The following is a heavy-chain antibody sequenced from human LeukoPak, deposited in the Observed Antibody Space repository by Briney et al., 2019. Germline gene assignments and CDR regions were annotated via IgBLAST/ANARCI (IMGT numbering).Heavy chain of an antibody. D-gene: IGHD6-13*01. CDR3: ARGGVGSSWYRYFDL. CDR1: GFTFSSYW. Sequence: PGGSLRLSCAASGFTFSSYWMHWVRQAPGKGLVWVSRINSDGSSTSYADSVKGRFTISRDNAKNTLYLQMNSLRAEDTAVYYCARGGVGSSWYRYFDLWGRGTLVTVSS. V-gene: IGHV3-74*01. CDR2: INSDGSST. J-gene: IGHJ2*01.